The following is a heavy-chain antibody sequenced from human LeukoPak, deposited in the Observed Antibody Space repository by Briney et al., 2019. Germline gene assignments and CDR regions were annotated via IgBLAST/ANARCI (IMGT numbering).Heavy chain of an antibody. CDR2: IIPIFGTA. D-gene: IGHD2-15*01. Sequence: ASVKVSCKASGGTFSSYAISWVRQAPGQGLEWMGGIIPIFGTANYAQKFQGRVTITADESTGTAYMELSSLRSEDTAVYYCASLYCSGGSCYFDYWGQGTLVTVSS. J-gene: IGHJ4*02. CDR1: GGTFSSYA. V-gene: IGHV1-69*13. CDR3: ASLYCSGGSCYFDY.